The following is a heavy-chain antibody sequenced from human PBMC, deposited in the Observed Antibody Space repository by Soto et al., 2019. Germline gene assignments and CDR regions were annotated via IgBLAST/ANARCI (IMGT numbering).Heavy chain of an antibody. CDR1: GYSFTSYW. V-gene: IGHV5-10-1*01. Sequence: EVQLVQSGAEVKKPGESLRISCKGSGYSFTSYWISWVRQMLGKGLEWMGRIDPSDSYTNYSPSFQGHVTISADKSISTAYLQWSSLKASDTAMYYCARHRAYYYDSSGPLIDYWGHGTLVTVSS. D-gene: IGHD3-22*01. J-gene: IGHJ4*01. CDR2: IDPSDSYT. CDR3: ARHRAYYYDSSGPLIDY.